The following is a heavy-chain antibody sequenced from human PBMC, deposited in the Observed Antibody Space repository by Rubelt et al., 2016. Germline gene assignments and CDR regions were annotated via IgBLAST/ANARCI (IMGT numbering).Heavy chain of an antibody. CDR2: IVVGSGNT. V-gene: IGHV1-58*01. CDR1: GFTFTSSA. J-gene: IGHJ3*01. D-gene: IGHD3-3*01. Sequence: QMQLVQSGPEVKKPGTSVKVSCKASGFTFTSSAVQWVRQARGQRLEWIGWIVVGSGNTNYAQKFQERVTITRDMSTSTAYMELSSLRSEDTAVYYVARGRVRLLQGSAVDVWGQGTMVSDSS. CDR3: ARGRVRLLQGSAVDV.